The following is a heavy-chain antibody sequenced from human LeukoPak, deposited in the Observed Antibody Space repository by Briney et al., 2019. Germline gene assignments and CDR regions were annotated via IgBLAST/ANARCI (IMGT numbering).Heavy chain of an antibody. CDR2: IYYSGST. V-gene: IGHV4-59*01. D-gene: IGHD3-22*01. J-gene: IGHJ4*02. CDR1: GGSINNYY. Sequence: SETLSLTCTVSGGSINNYYWSWIRQPPGKGLEWIGYIYYSGSTSYNPSLKSRVTMSVDTSKNQFSLKLSSVTAADTAVYYCARRLSYYYDSSGYPIDYWGQGTLVTVSS. CDR3: ARRLSYYYDSSGYPIDY.